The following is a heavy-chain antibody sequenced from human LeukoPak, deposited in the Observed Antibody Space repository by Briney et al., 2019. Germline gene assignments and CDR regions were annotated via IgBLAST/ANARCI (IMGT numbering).Heavy chain of an antibody. J-gene: IGHJ4*02. CDR1: GFTFSDYY. CDR2: ISSSSSYT. D-gene: IGHD3-10*01. Sequence: GGSLRLSCAASGFTFSDYYMSWIRQAPGKGLEWVSYISSSSSYTDYADSVKSRFTISRDNDKNSLYLQMNSLRAEDTAVYYWASGPYGSGSYYNGGLWYWGQGTLVTVSS. CDR3: ASGPYGSGSYYNGGLWY. V-gene: IGHV3-11*06.